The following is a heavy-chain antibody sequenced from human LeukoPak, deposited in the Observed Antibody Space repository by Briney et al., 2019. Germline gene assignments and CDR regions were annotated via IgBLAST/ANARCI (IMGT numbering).Heavy chain of an antibody. V-gene: IGHV4-59*01. J-gene: IGHJ4*02. Sequence: SETLSLTCTVSGGSISSYYWSWIRQPPGKGLEWIGYIYYSGSTNYNPSLKSRVTISVDTSKNQFSLKLSSVTAADTAVYYCARSPLYYDFWSGLALDYWGQGTLVTVSS. CDR1: GGSISSYY. CDR2: IYYSGST. D-gene: IGHD3-3*01. CDR3: ARSPLYYDFWSGLALDY.